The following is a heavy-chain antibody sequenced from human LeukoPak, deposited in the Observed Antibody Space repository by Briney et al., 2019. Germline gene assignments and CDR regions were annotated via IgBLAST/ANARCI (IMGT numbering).Heavy chain of an antibody. J-gene: IGHJ6*03. D-gene: IGHD6-13*01. CDR1: GYTFTGYY. CDR2: INPNSGGT. V-gene: IGHV1-2*02. CDR3: ARDEQQLDPYYYYYYMDV. Sequence: ASVKVSCKASGYTFTGYYMHWVRQAPGQGLEWMGWINPNSGGTNYAQKFQGRVTMTRDTSISTAYMELSRLRSDDTAVYYCARDEQQLDPYYYYYYMDVWGKGTTVTVSS.